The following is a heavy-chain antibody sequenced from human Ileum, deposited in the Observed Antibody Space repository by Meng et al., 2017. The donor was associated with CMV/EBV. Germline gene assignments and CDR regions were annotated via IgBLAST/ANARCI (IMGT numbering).Heavy chain of an antibody. D-gene: IGHD5-24*01. Sequence: SVKVSCKTSGGSFRNYGINWVRQAPGQGPEWMGGIIPIYGIANYAQKFQGRVTITTDESTSTAYMELSSLRSEDTALYYCARCKDGYNWSAFDIWGQGTMVTVSS. V-gene: IGHV1-69*05. CDR1: GGSFRNYG. CDR2: IIPIYGIA. CDR3: ARCKDGYNWSAFDI. J-gene: IGHJ3*02.